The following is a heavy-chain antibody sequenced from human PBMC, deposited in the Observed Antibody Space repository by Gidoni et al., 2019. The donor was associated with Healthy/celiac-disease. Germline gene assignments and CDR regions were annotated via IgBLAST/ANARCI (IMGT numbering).Heavy chain of an antibody. CDR3: ARLHYGSGSYYNLFSLDY. J-gene: IGHJ4*02. V-gene: IGHV3-30-3*01. CDR1: GFTFSSYA. D-gene: IGHD3-10*01. Sequence: QVQLVESGGGVVQPGRSLRLSCAASGFTFSSYAMHWVRQAPGKGLEWVAVISYYGSNKYYADSVKGRFTISRDNSKNTLYLQMNSLRAEDTAVYYCARLHYGSGSYYNLFSLDYWGQGTLVTVSS. CDR2: ISYYGSNK.